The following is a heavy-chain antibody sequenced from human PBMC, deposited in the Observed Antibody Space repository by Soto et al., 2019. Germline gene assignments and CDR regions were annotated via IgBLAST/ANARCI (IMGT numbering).Heavy chain of an antibody. CDR3: ARYNGSAFDI. D-gene: IGHD1-26*01. CDR2: IYYSGST. V-gene: IGHV4-59*01. Sequence: SETLPLTCTVSGGAISSYYWSWIRQPPGKGLEWIGYIYYSGSTNYNPSLKSRVTISVDTSKNQFSLKLSSVTAADTAVYYCARYNGSAFDIWGQGKMVTVSS. CDR1: GGAISSYY. J-gene: IGHJ3*02.